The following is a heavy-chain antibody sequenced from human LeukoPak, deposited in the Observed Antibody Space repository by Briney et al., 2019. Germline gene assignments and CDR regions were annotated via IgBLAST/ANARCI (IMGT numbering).Heavy chain of an antibody. V-gene: IGHV3-30*04. Sequence: PGGSLRPSCAASGFTFSSYAMHWVRQAPGKGLEWVAVISYDGNNKYYADSVKGRFTISRDNSKNTLYLQMNSLRAEDTAVYYCARDRTAVAGIFDYWGQGTLVTVSS. CDR1: GFTFSSYA. CDR2: ISYDGNNK. CDR3: ARDRTAVAGIFDY. J-gene: IGHJ4*02. D-gene: IGHD6-19*01.